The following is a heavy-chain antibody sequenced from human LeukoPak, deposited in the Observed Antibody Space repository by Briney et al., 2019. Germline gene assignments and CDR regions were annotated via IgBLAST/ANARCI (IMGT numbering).Heavy chain of an antibody. CDR3: ARTLIAAAGINYFDY. CDR1: GFSLSTSGVG. J-gene: IGHJ4*02. V-gene: IGHV2-70*11. CDR2: IDWDDAK. Sequence: ESGPTLVNPTQTLTLTCTFSGFSLSTSGVGVGWIRQPPGKALEWLARIDWDDAKYYSTSLKTRLTVSRDTSKNQVVLTMTNMDPVDTATYYCARTLIAAAGINYFDYWGQGTLVTVSS. D-gene: IGHD6-13*01.